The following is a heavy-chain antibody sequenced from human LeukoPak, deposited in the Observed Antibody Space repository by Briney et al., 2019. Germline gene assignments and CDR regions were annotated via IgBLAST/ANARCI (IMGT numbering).Heavy chain of an antibody. CDR3: TTDAYYNWNY. CDR1: GFTFSSSA. J-gene: IGHJ4*02. V-gene: IGHV3-23*01. CDR2: ISNNGGYT. Sequence: PGVSLRLSCAASGFTFSSSAMSWVRQAPGKGLEWVSAISNNGGYTYYADSVQGRFTISRDNSKSTLCLQMNSLRAEDTAVYYCTTDAYYNWNYWGQGTLVTVSS. D-gene: IGHD1-20*01.